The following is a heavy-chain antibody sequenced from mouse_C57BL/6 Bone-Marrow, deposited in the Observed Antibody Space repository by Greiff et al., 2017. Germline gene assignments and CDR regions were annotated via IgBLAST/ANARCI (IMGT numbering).Heavy chain of an antibody. D-gene: IGHD1-1*01. CDR2: GQGLEWIG. CDR1: YTFSRRVH. V-gene: IGHV1-87*01. CDR3: SAVSSVYYCAYSLYYRDFDY. Sequence: VQLQQSGPELARPWASGKISCLAFYTFSRRVHFSIRDTNYWMQWVKQMPGQGLEWIGAIFSGHGATSYNQKFKGKASLTASKSASTAYMQLSSLTSAVSSVYYCAYSLYYRDFDYWGQGTTLTVSS. J-gene: IGHJ2*01.